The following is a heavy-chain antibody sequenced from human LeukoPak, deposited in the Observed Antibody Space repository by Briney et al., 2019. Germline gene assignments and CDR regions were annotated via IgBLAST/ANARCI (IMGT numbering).Heavy chain of an antibody. CDR2: IYPGDSDT. CDR3: ARLGRSSGDVCNYGFDY. J-gene: IGHJ4*02. CDR1: GYSFISYW. V-gene: IGHV5-51*01. D-gene: IGHD5-24*01. Sequence: GESLKISCKGSGYSFISYWIGWVRQMPGKGLEWMGIIYPGDSDTRYSPSFQGQVTISPDKSISTAYLQWSSLKVSDTAMYYCARLGRSSGDVCNYGFDYWGQGTLVTVSS.